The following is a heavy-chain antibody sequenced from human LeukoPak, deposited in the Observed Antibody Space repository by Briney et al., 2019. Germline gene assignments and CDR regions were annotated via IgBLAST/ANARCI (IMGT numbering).Heavy chain of an antibody. J-gene: IGHJ4*02. CDR1: GFTFSDYD. CDR2: ISGHSSHI. D-gene: IGHD3-16*01. CDR3: GRAFPPLRTSSAGDL. V-gene: IGHV3-21*01. Sequence: GGSLRLSCSASGFTFSDYDMNWVRQAPGKGLEWVSAISGHSSHIYYGDSVKGRFTISRDSARNSLYLQMNSLGVEDTAVYYCGRAFPPLRTSSAGDLWGQGTLVTVSS.